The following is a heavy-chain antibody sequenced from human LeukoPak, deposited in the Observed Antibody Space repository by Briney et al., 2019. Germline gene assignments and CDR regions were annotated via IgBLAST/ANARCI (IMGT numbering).Heavy chain of an antibody. CDR1: GYTFTSYY. J-gene: IGHJ4*02. Sequence: ASVKVSCKASGYTFTSYYMHWVRQAPGQGLEWMGIINPSGGSTSYAQKFQGRVTMTRDTSTSTVYMELSSLRSEDTAVYYCARDHEVRGVASNYLDYWGQGTLVTVSS. V-gene: IGHV1-46*01. CDR2: INPSGGST. D-gene: IGHD3-10*01. CDR3: ARDHEVRGVASNYLDY.